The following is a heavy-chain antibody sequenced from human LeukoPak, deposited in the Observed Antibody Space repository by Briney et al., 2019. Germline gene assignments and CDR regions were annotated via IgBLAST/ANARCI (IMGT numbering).Heavy chain of an antibody. CDR2: LSVADTT. D-gene: IGHD4/OR15-4a*01. CDR1: GFTVSNDG. Sequence: PGGSLRLSCVASGFTVSNDGMNWVRQAPGKGLEWISFLSVADTTSYADSVKGRFTISRDNAKNSLFLQMNSLRPEHTAVYYCARGRDYGQDHWGQGTLVTVSS. J-gene: IGHJ4*02. V-gene: IGHV3-48*03. CDR3: ARGRDYGQDH.